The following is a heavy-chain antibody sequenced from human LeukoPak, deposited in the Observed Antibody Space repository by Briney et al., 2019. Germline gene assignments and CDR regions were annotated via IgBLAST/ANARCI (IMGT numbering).Heavy chain of an antibody. J-gene: IGHJ4*02. CDR2: IWCDGSNK. D-gene: IGHD2-2*01. V-gene: IGHV3-33*01. CDR3: ARGEIDIVVVPAATNNFDY. Sequence: GRPLRLCCAASGFTFSSYGMCFRRQAPGRRLEWVAVIWCDGSNKYYADSVKGRFTISRDNSKNTLYLQMNSLRAEDTAVYYCARGEIDIVVVPAATNNFDYWGQGTLVTVSS. CDR1: GFTFSSYG.